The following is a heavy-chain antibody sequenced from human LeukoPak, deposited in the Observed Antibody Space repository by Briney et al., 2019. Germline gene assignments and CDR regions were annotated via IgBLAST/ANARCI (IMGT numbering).Heavy chain of an antibody. CDR2: INGDGSST. Sequence: GGSLRLSCEASGLTFSRYWVHWVRQAPGKGLVWVSRINGDGSSTSYADSVKGRFTISRDNAKNTLYLQMTSLRVEDTAVYYCAAVVRSGSPFDHWGQGTLVTVSS. V-gene: IGHV3-74*01. D-gene: IGHD6-25*01. J-gene: IGHJ4*02. CDR1: GLTFSRYW. CDR3: AAVVRSGSPFDH.